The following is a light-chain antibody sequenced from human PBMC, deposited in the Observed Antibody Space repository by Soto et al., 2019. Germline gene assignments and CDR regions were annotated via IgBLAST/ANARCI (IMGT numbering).Light chain of an antibody. CDR2: DVS. CDR1: SSDVGAYNY. V-gene: IGLV2-14*01. Sequence: QSVLTQSASVSGSPGQSITISCTGTSSDVGAYNYVSWYQQHPGKAPKVMIHDVSNRPSGVSSRFSGSKSGNTASLTISGLLVYGETNNYCSSYTSSSTPYVFGTGTKVTVL. J-gene: IGLJ1*01. CDR3: SSYTSSSTPYV.